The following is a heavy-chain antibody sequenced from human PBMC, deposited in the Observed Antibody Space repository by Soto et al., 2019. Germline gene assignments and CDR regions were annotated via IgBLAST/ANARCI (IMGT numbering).Heavy chain of an antibody. D-gene: IGHD3-22*01. CDR1: GLSCCDYV. Sequence: GRYLRLSCTAYGLSCCDYVMSWFRLAPRKGLEWVGFIRSKAYGGTTEYAASVKGRFTISRDDSKSIAYLQMNSLKTEDTAVYYCTIFRSDYYHRSVPNYCSQGTLVTVSS. J-gene: IGHJ4*02. V-gene: IGHV3-49*03. CDR3: TIFRSDYYHRSVPNY. CDR2: IRSKAYGGTT.